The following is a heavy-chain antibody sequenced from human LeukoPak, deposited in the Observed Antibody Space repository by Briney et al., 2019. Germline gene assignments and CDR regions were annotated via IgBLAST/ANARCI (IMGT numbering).Heavy chain of an antibody. CDR2: IYHSGST. J-gene: IGHJ4*02. D-gene: IGHD3-22*01. V-gene: IGHV4-38-2*01. CDR3: ARQDYDSSGYYSLNYFDY. Sequence: PSETLSLTCAVSGYSISSGYYWGWIRQPPGKGLEWIGSIYHSGSTYYNPSLKSRVTISVDTSKNQFSLKLRSVTAADTAVYYCARQDYDSSGYYSLNYFDYWGQGTLVTVSS. CDR1: GYSISSGYY.